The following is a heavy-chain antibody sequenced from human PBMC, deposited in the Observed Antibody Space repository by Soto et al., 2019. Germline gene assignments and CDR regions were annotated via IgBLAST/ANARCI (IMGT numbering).Heavy chain of an antibody. CDR1: GGSISSSNW. Sequence: QVQLQESGPGLVKPSGTLSLTCAVSGGSISSSNWWSWVRQPPGKGLEWIGEIYHSGSINYNPSLKRRVTLSVDKSKNPFSLKLTSVTAADTAVYYCSRDPALTPGFDYWGQGTLVTVSS. D-gene: IGHD2-15*01. CDR3: SRDPALTPGFDY. V-gene: IGHV4-4*02. CDR2: IYHSGSI. J-gene: IGHJ4*02.